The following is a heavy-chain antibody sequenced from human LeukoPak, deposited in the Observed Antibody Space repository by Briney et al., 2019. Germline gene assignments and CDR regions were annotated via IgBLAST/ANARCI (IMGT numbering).Heavy chain of an antibody. D-gene: IGHD1-7*01. V-gene: IGHV4-61*02. CDR1: GASINSGTYY. Sequence: SQTLSLTCTVSGASINSGTYYWTWIRQPAGKGLEWIGRIYSSGSTDYNPSLKSRVTISVDTSKNQFSLKLSSVTAADTAVYYCASGYNLNYILGQWGEGAVVTVSS. CDR2: IYSSGST. CDR3: ASGYNLNYILGQ. J-gene: IGHJ4*02.